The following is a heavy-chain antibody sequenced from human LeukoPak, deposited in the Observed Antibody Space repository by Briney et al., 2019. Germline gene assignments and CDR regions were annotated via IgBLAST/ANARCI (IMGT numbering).Heavy chain of an antibody. V-gene: IGHV4-30-4*08. CDR1: GGSISSGDYY. Sequence: SQTLSLTCTVSGGSISSGDYYWSWIRQPPGKGLEWFGYIYYSGSTYYNPSLKSRVTISVDTSKNQFSLKLSSVTAADTAVYYCAKQRANWGSDYFDYWGQGTLVTVSS. D-gene: IGHD7-27*01. CDR3: AKQRANWGSDYFDY. J-gene: IGHJ4*02. CDR2: IYYSGST.